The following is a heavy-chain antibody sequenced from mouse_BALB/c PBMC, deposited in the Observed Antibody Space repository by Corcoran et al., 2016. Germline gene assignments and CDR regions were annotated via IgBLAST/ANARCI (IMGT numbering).Heavy chain of an antibody. CDR3: ARSKYGNPYYYAMDY. CDR1: GFNIKDTY. CDR2: IDPANGNT. V-gene: IGHV14-3*02. Sequence: EVQLQQSGAELVKPGASVKLSCTASGFNIKDTYMHWVKQRPEQGLEWIGRIDPANGNTKYDPKFQGKATITADTSSNTAYLQLSSLTSEDTAVYYCARSKYGNPYYYAMDYWGQGTSVTVSS. D-gene: IGHD2-10*02. J-gene: IGHJ4*01.